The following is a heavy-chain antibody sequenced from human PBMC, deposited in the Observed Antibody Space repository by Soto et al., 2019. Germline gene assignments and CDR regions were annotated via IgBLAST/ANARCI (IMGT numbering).Heavy chain of an antibody. D-gene: IGHD6-19*01. V-gene: IGHV3-30*18. CDR1: GFTFSSYG. J-gene: IGHJ6*02. Sequence: PGGSLRLSCAASGFTFSSYGMHWVRQAPGKGLEWVAVISYDGSNKYYADSVKGRFTISRDNSKNTLYPQMNSLRAEDTAVYYCAKALYYSSGWYGYYYYYGMDVWGQGTTVTVSS. CDR2: ISYDGSNK. CDR3: AKALYYSSGWYGYYYYYGMDV.